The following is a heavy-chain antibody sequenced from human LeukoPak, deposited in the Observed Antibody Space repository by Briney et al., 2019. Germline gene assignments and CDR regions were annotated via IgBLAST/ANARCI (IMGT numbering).Heavy chain of an antibody. CDR3: ARDYGSGSYYYVY. CDR1: GYTFTSYW. CDR2: IYPDDSDT. V-gene: IGHV5-51*01. Sequence: GESLKISCKGSGYTFTSYWIGWVRQMPGKGLEWMGIIYPDDSDTRYSPSFQGQVTISADKSISTAYLQGSGLQASDTAMYYCARDYGSGSYYYVYSGQGNLVSVSS. D-gene: IGHD3-10*01. J-gene: IGHJ4*02.